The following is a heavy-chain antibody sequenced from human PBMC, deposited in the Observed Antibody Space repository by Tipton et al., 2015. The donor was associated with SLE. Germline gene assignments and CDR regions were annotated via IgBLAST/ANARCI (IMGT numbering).Heavy chain of an antibody. D-gene: IGHD3-16*01. CDR1: GYAFPAYS. Sequence: QLVQSGPEVKKPGASVEISCKASGYAFPAYSFHWVRLAPGQGLQWVGWTNPSSGGTKYLQKFQGRVTITRDTSTSTVFMELSGLKPDDTAIYFCTTEVVGGGKAFDIWGQGTLVTVS. CDR3: TTEVVGGGKAFDI. J-gene: IGHJ3*02. V-gene: IGHV1-2*02. CDR2: TNPSSGGT.